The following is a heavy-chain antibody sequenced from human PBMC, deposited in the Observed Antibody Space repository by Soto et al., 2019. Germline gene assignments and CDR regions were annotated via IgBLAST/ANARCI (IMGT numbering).Heavy chain of an antibody. Sequence: ASVKVSCKASGYTFTSYAMHWVRQAPGQRLEWMGWINAGNGNTKYAQKFQGRVSITRDASTSTAYLELSSLRSEDSAVYYCARDYTSSYNYDSTNYGYFDFWGLGTLVTVSS. CDR3: ARDYTSSYNYDSTNYGYFDF. CDR2: INAGNGNT. CDR1: GYTFTSYA. J-gene: IGHJ4*02. V-gene: IGHV1-3*01. D-gene: IGHD3-22*01.